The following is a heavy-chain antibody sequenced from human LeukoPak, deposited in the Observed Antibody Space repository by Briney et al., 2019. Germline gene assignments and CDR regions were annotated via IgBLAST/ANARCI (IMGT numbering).Heavy chain of an antibody. V-gene: IGHV1-2*02. CDR2: INPNSGGT. CDR3: ARTYKVGATTFDY. D-gene: IGHD1-26*01. Sequence: ASVKVSCKASGYTFTGYYMHWVRQAPGQGLEWMGWINPNSGGTNYTQKFQGRVTMTRDTSISTAYMELSRLRSDDTAVYYCARTYKVGATTFDYWGQGTLVTVSS. J-gene: IGHJ4*02. CDR1: GYTFTGYY.